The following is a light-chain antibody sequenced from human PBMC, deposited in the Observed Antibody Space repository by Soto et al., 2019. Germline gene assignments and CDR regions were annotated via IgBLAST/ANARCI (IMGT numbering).Light chain of an antibody. Sequence: EIVMTQSPATLSVSPGETATLSCRASQSVTYNLAWYQQKPGQGPRLLIYGAFTRATGIPARFSGSGSGTEFTLTISSLQSEDFADYYCQQYKNWPPLTFGGGTKVEIQ. J-gene: IGKJ4*01. CDR1: QSVTYN. CDR3: QQYKNWPPLT. V-gene: IGKV3-15*01. CDR2: GAF.